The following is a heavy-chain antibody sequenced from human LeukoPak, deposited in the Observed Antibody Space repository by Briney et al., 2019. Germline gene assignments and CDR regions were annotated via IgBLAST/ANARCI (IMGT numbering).Heavy chain of an antibody. J-gene: IGHJ6*03. D-gene: IGHD3-10*01. CDR3: ARDDARYYYGSGSRGPMDV. CDR2: INPNSGGT. V-gene: IGHV1-2*02. CDR1: GYTFSGYY. Sequence: ASVKVSCKASGYTFSGYYIHWVRQAPGQGLEWMGWINPNSGGTNYAQKFQGRVTVTRNTSISTAYMELSSLRSEDTAVYYCARDDARYYYGSGSRGPMDVWGKGTTVTISS.